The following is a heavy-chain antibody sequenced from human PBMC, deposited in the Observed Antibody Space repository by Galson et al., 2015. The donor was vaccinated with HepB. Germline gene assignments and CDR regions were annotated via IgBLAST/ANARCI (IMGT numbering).Heavy chain of an antibody. Sequence: SVKVSCKASGYSFTDFGFSWVRQAPGQGLEWMGWINTNTGNPTYAQGFTGRFVFSLDTSVSTAYLQISSLKAEDTAVYYCARDGFWGKDAFDIWGQGTMVTVSS. D-gene: IGHD3-16*01. CDR1: GYSFTDFG. CDR3: ARDGFWGKDAFDI. V-gene: IGHV7-4-1*02. CDR2: INTNTGNP. J-gene: IGHJ3*02.